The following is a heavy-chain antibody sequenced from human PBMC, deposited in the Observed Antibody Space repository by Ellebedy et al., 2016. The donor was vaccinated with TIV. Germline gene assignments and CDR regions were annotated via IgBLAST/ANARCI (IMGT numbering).Heavy chain of an antibody. CDR2: IYPGDSDT. D-gene: IGHD3-22*01. CDR1: GYSFTSYW. Sequence: GESLKISCKGSGYSFTSYWIGWVRQMPGKGLEWMGIIYPGDSDTRYSPSFQGQVTISADKSISTAYLQWSSLKASDTAMYYCARHTYYYDSSGYYLYYYGMDVWGQGTTVTVSS. V-gene: IGHV5-51*01. J-gene: IGHJ6*02. CDR3: ARHTYYYDSSGYYLYYYGMDV.